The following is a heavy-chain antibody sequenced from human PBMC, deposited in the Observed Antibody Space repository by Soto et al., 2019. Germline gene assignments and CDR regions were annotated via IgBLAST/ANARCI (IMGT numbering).Heavy chain of an antibody. V-gene: IGHV3-21*01. Sequence: LRLSCAASGFTFSSYSMNWVRQAPGKGLEWVSSISSSSSYIYYADSVKGRFTISRDNAKNSLYLQMNSLRAEDTAVYYCARSTEKYDFWSGYRANWFDPWGQGTLVTVSS. D-gene: IGHD3-3*01. CDR2: ISSSSSYI. CDR3: ARSTEKYDFWSGYRANWFDP. CDR1: GFTFSSYS. J-gene: IGHJ5*02.